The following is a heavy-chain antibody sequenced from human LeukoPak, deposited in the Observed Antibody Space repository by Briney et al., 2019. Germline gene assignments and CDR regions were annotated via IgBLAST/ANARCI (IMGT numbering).Heavy chain of an antibody. CDR1: GFTFRNYW. D-gene: IGHD6-19*01. V-gene: IGHV3-7*03. J-gene: IGHJ4*02. CDR2: IKQDGSDR. CDR3: VRNLAVAGTCFDS. Sequence: GGSLRLSCAASGFTFRNYWMSWVRQVPGTGLEWVANIKQDGSDRNYATSVRGRFTISRDNAESSLYLQMNSLRAEDTVVYYCVRNLAVAGTCFDSWGQGTLVTVSS.